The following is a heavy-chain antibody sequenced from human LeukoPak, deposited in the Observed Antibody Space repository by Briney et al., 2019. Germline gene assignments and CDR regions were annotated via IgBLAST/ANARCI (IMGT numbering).Heavy chain of an antibody. V-gene: IGHV3-23*01. CDR1: GSTFSSYA. CDR3: AKRNTMVRGGPCFDY. CDR2: IFGSGDTT. Sequence: PGRSLRLSCAASGSTFSSYAMHWVRQAPGKGLEWVSTIFGSGDTTYYADSVKGRFTVSRDNSKNMLYLQMNNLRPEDTATYYCAKRNTMVRGGPCFDYWGQGLMVTVSS. J-gene: IGHJ4*02. D-gene: IGHD3-10*01.